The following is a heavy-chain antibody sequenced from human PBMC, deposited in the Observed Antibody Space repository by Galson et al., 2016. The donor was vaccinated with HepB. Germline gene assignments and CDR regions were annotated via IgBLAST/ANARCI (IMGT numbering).Heavy chain of an antibody. CDR2: IRSEAYGGTT. Sequence: SLRLSCAASGFTFGEYSMSWFRQAPGKGLEWVGFIRSEAYGGTTEYAASVKGRFTISTDESKSIAYLKMKSLKTEDTAVYYCAKAAAPDYYYYYMDVWGKGTTVTVSS. V-gene: IGHV3-49*03. CDR1: GFTFGEYS. D-gene: IGHD6-13*01. J-gene: IGHJ6*03. CDR3: AKAAAPDYYYYYMDV.